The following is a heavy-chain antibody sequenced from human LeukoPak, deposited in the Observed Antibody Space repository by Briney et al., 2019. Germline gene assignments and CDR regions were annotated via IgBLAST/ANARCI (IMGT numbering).Heavy chain of an antibody. CDR2: ISGSGGST. CDR1: GFTFSDYY. V-gene: IGHV3-23*01. CDR3: AKVRYFDWFDFDY. Sequence: GGSLRLSCAASGFTFSDYYMSWVRQAPGKGLEWVSAISGSGGSTYYADSVKGRFTISRDNSKNTLYLQMNSLRAEDTAVYYCAKVRYFDWFDFDYWGQGTLVTVSS. D-gene: IGHD3-9*01. J-gene: IGHJ4*02.